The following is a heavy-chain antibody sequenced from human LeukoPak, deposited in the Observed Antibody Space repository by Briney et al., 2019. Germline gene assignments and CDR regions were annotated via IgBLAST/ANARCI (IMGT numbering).Heavy chain of an antibody. CDR2: IYGGGST. J-gene: IGHJ4*02. Sequence: GGSLRLSCAASGFTVSSNYMSWVRQAPGEGLEWVSVIYGGGSTYYADSVKGRFTISGDNSKNTLYLQMNSLSAEDTAVYYCAREVVRGVIDYWGQGTLVTVSS. CDR3: AREVVRGVIDY. CDR1: GFTVSSNY. V-gene: IGHV3-53*01. D-gene: IGHD3-10*01.